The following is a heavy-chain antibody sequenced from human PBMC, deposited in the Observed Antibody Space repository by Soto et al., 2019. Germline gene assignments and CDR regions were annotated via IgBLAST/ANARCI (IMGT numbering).Heavy chain of an antibody. V-gene: IGHV2-5*02. J-gene: IGHJ4*02. CDR3: AHAYGGRSLY. CDR2: IYWDEAK. D-gene: IGHD1-26*01. CDR1: GFSLSTSRVG. Sequence: QITLKESGPTLVKPTQTLTLTCTFSGFSLSTSRVGVGWIRQPPGKALEWLAVIYWDEAKSYRPSLKSRLTITKDTSKNQVALTLTPMHPEDTAVYYCAHAYGGRSLYWGQGTLVSASS.